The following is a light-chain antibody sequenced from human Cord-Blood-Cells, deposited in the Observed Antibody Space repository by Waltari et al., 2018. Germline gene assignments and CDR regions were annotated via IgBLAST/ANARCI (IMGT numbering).Light chain of an antibody. CDR3: NSRDSSGNHWV. V-gene: IGLV3-19*01. J-gene: IGLJ3*02. CDR1: SLSSYY. CDR2: GKN. Sequence: SSELTQDPAVSVALGQTVRITCQGASLSSYYASWYQQTPGQAPVLVIYGKNNRPSGIPDRFSGSSSGNTASLTITGAQAEDEADYYCNSRDSSGNHWVFGGGTKLTVL.